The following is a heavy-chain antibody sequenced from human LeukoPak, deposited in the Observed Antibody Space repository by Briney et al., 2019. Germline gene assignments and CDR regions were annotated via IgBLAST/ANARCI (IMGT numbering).Heavy chain of an antibody. D-gene: IGHD6-13*01. CDR1: GFTFSNYG. J-gene: IGHJ4*02. V-gene: IGHV3-30*02. CDR2: IRYDGSNK. CDR3: AKGRVGRSSSWYEDYFDY. Sequence: GGSLRLSCAASGFTFSNYGMYWVRQAPGKGLEWVAYIRYDGSNKDYADSVKGRFTIYRDNSKNTLYLQMNSLRAEDTAVYYCAKGRVGRSSSWYEDYFDYWGQGTLVTVSS.